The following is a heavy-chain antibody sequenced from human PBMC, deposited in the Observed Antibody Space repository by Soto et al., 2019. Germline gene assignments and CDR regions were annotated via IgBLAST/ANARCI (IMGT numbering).Heavy chain of an antibody. J-gene: IGHJ5*02. CDR2: INPNSGGT. CDR3: ARASYDILTGLET. V-gene: IGHV1-2*04. CDR1: GYTFTGYY. D-gene: IGHD3-9*01. Sequence: ASVNVSCKASGYTFTGYYMHWVRQAPGQGLEWMGWINPNSGGTNYAQKFQGWVTMTRDTSISTAYMELSRLRSDDTAVYYCARASYDILTGLETWAQGTLVTVSS.